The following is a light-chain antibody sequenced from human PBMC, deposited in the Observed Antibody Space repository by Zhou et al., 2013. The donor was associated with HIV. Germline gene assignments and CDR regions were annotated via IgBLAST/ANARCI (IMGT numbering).Light chain of an antibody. J-gene: IGKJ4*01. CDR2: EAV. CDR3: LQHTDYPLT. Sequence: DIQMTQSPSTLSASVGDRVTITCRASQSISSWLAWYQQKPGKAPKRLIYEAVTLESGVPSRFSGRGSGTEFTLTINSLQPEDFATYYCLQHTDYPLTFGGGTKLEIK. CDR1: QSISSW. V-gene: IGKV1-5*01.